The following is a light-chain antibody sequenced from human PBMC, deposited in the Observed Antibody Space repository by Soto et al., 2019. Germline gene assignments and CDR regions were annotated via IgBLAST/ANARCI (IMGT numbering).Light chain of an antibody. J-gene: IGKJ1*01. CDR1: QSISSW. CDR2: KAF. V-gene: IGKV1-5*03. Sequence: DIQMTQSPSTLSASVGDKVTITCRASQSISSWLAWYQEKPGKAPKLLIYKAFSLESGVPSRFSGSGSGTEFTLTISSLQPDDFATYYCQQYKTYWTFGQGTKV. CDR3: QQYKTYWT.